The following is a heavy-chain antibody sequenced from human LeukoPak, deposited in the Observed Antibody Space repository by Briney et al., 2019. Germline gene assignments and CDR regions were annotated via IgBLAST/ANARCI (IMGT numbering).Heavy chain of an antibody. D-gene: IGHD3-10*01. CDR3: ARERSYYGPGSYHTPMKYNWFDP. J-gene: IGHJ5*02. Sequence: PSETLSLTCTVSGGSISSGSYYWSWIRQPAGKGLEWIGRIYTGGSTNYNPSLKSRVTISVDTSKNQFSLKLSSVTAADTAVYYCARERSYYGPGSYHTPMKYNWFDPWGQGTLVTVSS. V-gene: IGHV4-61*02. CDR2: IYTGGST. CDR1: GGSISSGSYY.